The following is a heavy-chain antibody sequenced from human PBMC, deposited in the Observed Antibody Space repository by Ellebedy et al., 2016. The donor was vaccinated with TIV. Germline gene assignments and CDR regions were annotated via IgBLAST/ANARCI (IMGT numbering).Heavy chain of an antibody. CDR2: FYYSGST. Sequence: MPSETLSLTCTVSGGSISSSSYSWGWIRQPPGKGLEWIGSFYYSGSTYYNPSLKSRVTISVDTSKNQFSLNLSSVTAADTAVYYCARSRLGTAIVAVDVFDIWGQGTMVTVSS. CDR1: GGSISSSSYS. CDR3: ARSRLGTAIVAVDVFDI. V-gene: IGHV4-39*01. J-gene: IGHJ3*02. D-gene: IGHD5-18*01.